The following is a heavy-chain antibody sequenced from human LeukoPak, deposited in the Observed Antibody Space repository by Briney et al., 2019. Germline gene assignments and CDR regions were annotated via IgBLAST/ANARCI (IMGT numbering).Heavy chain of an antibody. Sequence: SVKVSCKASGYTFTGYYMHWVRQAPGQGLEWMGWINPNSGGTNYAQKFQGRVTMTRDTSISTAYMVLSRLRSDDTAVYYCARTRPGSSGGKVLGHWFDPWGQGTLVTVSS. CDR2: INPNSGGT. CDR1: GYTFTGYY. D-gene: IGHD2-15*01. V-gene: IGHV1-2*02. J-gene: IGHJ5*02. CDR3: ARTRPGSSGGKVLGHWFDP.